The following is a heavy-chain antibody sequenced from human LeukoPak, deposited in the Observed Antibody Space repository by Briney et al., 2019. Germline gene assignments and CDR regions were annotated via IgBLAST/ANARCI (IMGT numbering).Heavy chain of an antibody. CDR3: ARGNQLLWPFDY. J-gene: IGHJ4*02. CDR2: INHSGST. CDR1: GGSFSGYY. Sequence: SETLSLTCAVYGGSFSGYYWSWIRQPPGKGLEWIGEINHSGSTNYNPSLKSRVTISVDTSKNQFSLKLSSVTAADTAVYYCARGNQLLWPFDYWGQGTLVTVSS. V-gene: IGHV4-34*01. D-gene: IGHD2-2*01.